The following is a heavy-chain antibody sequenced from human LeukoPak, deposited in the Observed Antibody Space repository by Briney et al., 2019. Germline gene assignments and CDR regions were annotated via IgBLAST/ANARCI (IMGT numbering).Heavy chain of an antibody. J-gene: IGHJ4*02. CDR3: ARESRGGSYYVGVGYFDY. CDR2: ISAYNGNT. Sequence: ASVTVSCKASGYTFTSYGISWVRQAPGQGLEWMGWISAYNGNTNYAQKLQGRVTMTTDTSTSTAYMELRSLRSDDTAVYYCARESRGGSYYVGVGYFDYWGQGTLVTVSS. V-gene: IGHV1-18*01. CDR1: GYTFTSYG. D-gene: IGHD1-26*01.